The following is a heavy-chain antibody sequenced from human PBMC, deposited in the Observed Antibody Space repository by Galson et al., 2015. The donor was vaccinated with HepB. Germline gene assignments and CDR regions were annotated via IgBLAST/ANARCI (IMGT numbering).Heavy chain of an antibody. V-gene: IGHV1-45*02. Sequence: SVKVSCKASGYTFTYRYLHWVRQAPGQALEWMGWTTPFNGNTHYAQKFQDRVTITRDRSMSTAYMELSSLRSEDTAMYYCATHSPRPRTKTGPGDAFDIWGQGTMVTVSS. D-gene: IGHD3-9*01. CDR3: ATHSPRPRTKTGPGDAFDI. CDR1: GYTFTYRY. J-gene: IGHJ3*02. CDR2: TTPFNGNT.